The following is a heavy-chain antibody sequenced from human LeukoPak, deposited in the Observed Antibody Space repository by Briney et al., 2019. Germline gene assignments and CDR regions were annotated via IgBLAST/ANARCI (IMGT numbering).Heavy chain of an antibody. CDR1: GFTFTDHY. Sequence: ASMKVSCRSSGFTFTDHYIHWVRQGPGQGLEWMGYIGPHSTFTSSPQEFQGRVTMTRDTSMTTAYMELTRLTSDDTAVYYCVREGEGPLSKDFDYWGQGTLVTVSS. D-gene: IGHD2/OR15-2a*01. CDR2: IGPHSTFT. V-gene: IGHV1-2*02. J-gene: IGHJ4*02. CDR3: VREGEGPLSKDFDY.